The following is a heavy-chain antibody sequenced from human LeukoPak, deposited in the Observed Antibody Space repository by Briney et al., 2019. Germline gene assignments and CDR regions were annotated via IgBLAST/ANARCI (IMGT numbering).Heavy chain of an antibody. V-gene: IGHV2-5*02. CDR2: IYWDDDK. CDR1: GFSLSTSGVG. J-gene: IGHJ4*02. D-gene: IGHD6-13*01. Sequence: SGPTLVKPTQTLTLTCTFSGFSLSTSGVGVGWIRQPPGKALEWLALIYWDDDKRYSPSLKSRLTITKDTSKNQAVLTMTNMDPVDTATYYCAHSRWAAAGMGFDYWGQGTLVTVSS. CDR3: AHSRWAAAGMGFDY.